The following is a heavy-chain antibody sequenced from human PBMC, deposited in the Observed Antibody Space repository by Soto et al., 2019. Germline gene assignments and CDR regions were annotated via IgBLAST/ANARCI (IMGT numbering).Heavy chain of an antibody. CDR2: IWYDGSTK. CDR1: GFTFNSNS. CDR3: ARARGATVSGCYFDC. Sequence: GGSLRLSCAASGFTFNSNSMPWVRQPPGKGMGRVAVIWYDGSTKNYGDSVKGRVTISRDNSKNTLYLQMNSLRAEDTAVYYCARARGATVSGCYFDCWVQGSMVTVSS. D-gene: IGHD1-1*01. J-gene: IGHJ4*02. V-gene: IGHV3-33*01.